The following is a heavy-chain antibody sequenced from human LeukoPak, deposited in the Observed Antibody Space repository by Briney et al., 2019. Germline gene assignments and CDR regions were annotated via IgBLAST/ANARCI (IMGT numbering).Heavy chain of an antibody. CDR3: AKGHGSGTFYRGLFDS. Sequence: SETLSLTCSVSGASFGTNYWSWIRQAPGKGLEWIGYICYSGGTNDNPSLKGRVTISADTSKNQFSLNLRSVTAADTAVYYCAKGHGSGTFYRGLFDSWGQGIPVTVSS. V-gene: IGHV4-59*01. CDR1: GASFGTNY. CDR2: ICYSGGT. D-gene: IGHD3-10*01. J-gene: IGHJ4*02.